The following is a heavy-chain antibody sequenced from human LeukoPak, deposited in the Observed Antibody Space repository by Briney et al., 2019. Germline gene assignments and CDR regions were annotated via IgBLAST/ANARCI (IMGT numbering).Heavy chain of an antibody. V-gene: IGHV3-30-3*01. CDR2: ISYDGSNK. D-gene: IGHD2-21*02. CDR3: ARGVTAIEYYFDY. J-gene: IGHJ4*02. Sequence: GGSLRLSCAASGFTFSSYAMHWVRQAPGKGLEWVAVISYDGSNKYYADSVKGRFTISRDNSKNTLYLQMNSLRAEDTAVYYCARGVTAIEYYFDYWGQGTLVTVSS. CDR1: GFTFSSYA.